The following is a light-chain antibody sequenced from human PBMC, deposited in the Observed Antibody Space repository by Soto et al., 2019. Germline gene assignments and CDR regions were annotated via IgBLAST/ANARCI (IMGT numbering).Light chain of an antibody. Sequence: DIVMTQSPDSLAVSLGERATINCKSSQSVLYSSNNKNYLAWYQQRPGQPPKLLIYWASTRESGVPDRFSGSGYGTDFTLTITSLAAEDWAIYYWQQYESTPSTCGQGTKLEIK. CDR1: QSVLYSSNNKNY. V-gene: IGKV4-1*01. CDR3: QQYESTPST. J-gene: IGKJ2*01. CDR2: WAS.